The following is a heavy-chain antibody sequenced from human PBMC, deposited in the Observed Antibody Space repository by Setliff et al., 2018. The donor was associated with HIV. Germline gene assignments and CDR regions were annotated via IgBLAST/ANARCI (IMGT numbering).Heavy chain of an antibody. D-gene: IGHD5-18*01. Sequence: SETLSLTCIVSGGSISSSSYHWGWIRQPPGKGLEWIGTIYYHGSTYYNPSLKSRVTISIDTSKSQFSLKLTSVAAADTAVYYCARDSGGYNYGFAVGSFDYWGQGALVTVSS. CDR1: GGSISSSSYH. V-gene: IGHV4-39*07. J-gene: IGHJ4*02. CDR2: IYYHGST. CDR3: ARDSGGYNYGFAVGSFDY.